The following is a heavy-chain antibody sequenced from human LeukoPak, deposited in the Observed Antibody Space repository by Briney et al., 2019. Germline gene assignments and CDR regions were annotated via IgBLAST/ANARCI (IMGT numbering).Heavy chain of an antibody. CDR3: ANIRLGATKGVRNDY. CDR2: IRYDATNT. D-gene: IGHD3-10*01. CDR1: GFSFSTSG. J-gene: IGHJ4*02. V-gene: IGHV3-30*02. Sequence: GGSLRLSCTTSGFSFSTSGMHWVRQAPGKGLEWVAFIRYDATNTYYADAVKGRFTISKENSKNMLYLHMQGLRVEDTAIYYCANIRLGATKGVRNDYWGQGTLVTVSS.